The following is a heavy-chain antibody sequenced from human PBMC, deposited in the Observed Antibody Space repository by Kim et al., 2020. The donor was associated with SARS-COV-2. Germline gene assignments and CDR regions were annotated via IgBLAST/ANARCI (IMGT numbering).Heavy chain of an antibody. D-gene: IGHD6-13*01. Sequence: GESLKISCKGSGYSFTTYWISWVRQMPGKGLEWMGRIDPSDSYIDYSPSFQGHVIISADKSISTAYLQWSSLKASDTAMYYCARLGIAADYYYYAMDVWGQGTTVTVSS. J-gene: IGHJ6*02. CDR3: ARLGIAADYYYYAMDV. CDR1: GYSFTTYW. CDR2: IDPSDSYI. V-gene: IGHV5-10-1*01.